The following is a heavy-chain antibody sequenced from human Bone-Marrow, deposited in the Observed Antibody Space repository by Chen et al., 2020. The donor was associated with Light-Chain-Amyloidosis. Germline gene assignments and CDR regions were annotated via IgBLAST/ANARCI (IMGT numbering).Heavy chain of an antibody. CDR1: GFRFRNYA. V-gene: IGHV3-30-3*01. J-gene: IGHJ4*02. Sequence: QVQLVASGGGAVQPGRSLRLSCAASGFRFRNYAMHWVRQTPDKGLEWLAVIEDDGTKKFYRDSVQGRFTMSRDNSKTTLYMAMDTLTVEDAAIYYCAREGGGVEGRPFDYWGQGALVTVSS. CDR3: AREGGGVEGRPFDY. CDR2: IEDDGTKK. D-gene: IGHD3-16*01.